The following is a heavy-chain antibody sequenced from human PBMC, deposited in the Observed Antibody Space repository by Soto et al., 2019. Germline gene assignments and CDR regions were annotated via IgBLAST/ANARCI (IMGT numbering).Heavy chain of an antibody. V-gene: IGHV3-30-3*01. Sequence: QVQLVESGGGVVQPGRSLRLSCAASGFTFRDYAMHWVRQAPGKGLEGVAVISYDGSNKYYADSVKGRFIISRDNSKNTLYMQMHSLRDEDTAVYYCARDRDYYGSGTRGNYYYDMDVWGQGTTVTVSS. D-gene: IGHD3-10*01. J-gene: IGHJ6*02. CDR1: GFTFRDYA. CDR2: ISYDGSNK. CDR3: ARDRDYYGSGTRGNYYYDMDV.